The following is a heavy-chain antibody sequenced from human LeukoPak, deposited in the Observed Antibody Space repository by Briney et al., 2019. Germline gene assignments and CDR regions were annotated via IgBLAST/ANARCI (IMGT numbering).Heavy chain of an antibody. CDR3: ARVRRWGYSSGWSLTYYYGMDV. J-gene: IGHJ6*02. V-gene: IGHV1-69*13. D-gene: IGHD6-19*01. CDR2: IIPMFGTA. Sequence: ASVKVSCKASGGTFSSYAISWVRQAPGQGLEWMGGIIPMFGTANYAQKFQGRVTITADESTSTAYMELSSLRSEDTAVYYCARVRRWGYSSGWSLTYYYGMDVWGQGTTVTVSS. CDR1: GGTFSSYA.